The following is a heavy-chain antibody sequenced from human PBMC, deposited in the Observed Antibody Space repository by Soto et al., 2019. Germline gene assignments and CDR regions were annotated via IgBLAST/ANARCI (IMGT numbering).Heavy chain of an antibody. CDR2: IYYSGGT. Sequence: SENLSLTCTVSGGPISSSYYYWGWIRQPPGKGLEWIGYIYYSGGTYYNPSLKSRVTISVDTSKNQFSLRLSSVTAADTAVYSCARHDSRSGYSPDYWGQGTLVTVS. V-gene: IGHV4-39*01. D-gene: IGHD3-3*01. CDR3: ARHDSRSGYSPDY. CDR1: GGPISSSYYY. J-gene: IGHJ4*02.